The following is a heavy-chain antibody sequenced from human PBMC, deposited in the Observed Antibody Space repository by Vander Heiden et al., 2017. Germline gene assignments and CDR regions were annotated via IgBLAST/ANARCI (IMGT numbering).Heavy chain of an antibody. V-gene: IGHV3-33*01. CDR2: RRYDGSDI. J-gene: IGHJ4*02. Sequence: QVQLVESGGGVVQPGRSLRLSCAASGFTFNTQGMHWVRQAPGKGLEWVAIRRYDGSDIYYADSVKGRFTISRDNSKNTLYLQMNSLRAEDTAVYYCARDLRKGAYFDYWGQGTLVTVSS. CDR3: ARDLRKGAYFDY. CDR1: GFTFNTQG. D-gene: IGHD3-16*01.